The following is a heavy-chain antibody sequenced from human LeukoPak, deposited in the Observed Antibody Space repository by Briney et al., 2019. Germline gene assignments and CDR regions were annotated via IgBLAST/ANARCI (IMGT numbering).Heavy chain of an antibody. V-gene: IGHV3-11*01. CDR3: ARDGLLWFGESTIYYYYGMDV. Sequence: GGSLRHSCEASGFTFSDYYMSWIRQAPGKGLEWVSYISSSGSTIYYADSVKGRFTISRDNAKNSLYLQMNSLRAEDTAVYYCARDGLLWFGESTIYYYYGMDVWGQGTTVTVSS. CDR2: ISSSGSTI. CDR1: GFTFSDYY. J-gene: IGHJ6*02. D-gene: IGHD3-10*01.